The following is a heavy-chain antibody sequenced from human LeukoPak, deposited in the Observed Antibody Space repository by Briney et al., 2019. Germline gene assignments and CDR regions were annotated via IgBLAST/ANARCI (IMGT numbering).Heavy chain of an antibody. CDR3: ARDYDFWSGSYFDY. Sequence: ASVKVSCKASGYAFTGYYMHWVRQAPGQGLEWMGWINPNSGGTNYAQKFQGRVTMTRDTSISTAYMELSRLRSDDTAVYYCARDYDFWSGSYFDYWGQGTLVTVSS. CDR1: GYAFTGYY. J-gene: IGHJ4*02. V-gene: IGHV1-2*02. D-gene: IGHD3-3*01. CDR2: INPNSGGT.